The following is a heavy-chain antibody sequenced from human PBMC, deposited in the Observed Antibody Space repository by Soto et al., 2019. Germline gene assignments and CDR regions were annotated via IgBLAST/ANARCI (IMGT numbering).Heavy chain of an antibody. D-gene: IGHD3-22*01. CDR3: ARVKGDYYDSSGYYYNVEYFDY. CDR2: IYYSGST. V-gene: IGHV4-30-4*01. CDR1: GGSISSGDYY. J-gene: IGHJ4*02. Sequence: SETLSLTCTVSGGSISSGDYYWSWIRQPPGKGLEWIGYIYYSGSTYYNPSLKSRVTISVDTSKNQFSLKLSSVTAADTAVYYCARVKGDYYDSSGYYYNVEYFDYWGQGTLVTVSS.